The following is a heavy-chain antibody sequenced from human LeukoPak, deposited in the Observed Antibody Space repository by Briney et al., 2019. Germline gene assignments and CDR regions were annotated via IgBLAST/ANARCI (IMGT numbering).Heavy chain of an antibody. V-gene: IGHV1-2*02. Sequence: ASVKVSCKASGYTFTGYYMHWVRQAPGQGLEWMGWINPNSGGTNYAQKFQGRVTMTRDTSISIAYMELSRLRSDDTAVYYCARDLQQWLANTDYWGQGTLVTVSS. CDR3: ARDLQQWLANTDY. J-gene: IGHJ4*02. CDR1: GYTFTGYY. D-gene: IGHD6-19*01. CDR2: INPNSGGT.